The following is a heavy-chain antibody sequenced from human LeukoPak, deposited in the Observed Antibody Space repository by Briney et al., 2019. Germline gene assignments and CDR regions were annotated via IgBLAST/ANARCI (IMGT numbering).Heavy chain of an antibody. Sequence: SETLSLTCTVSGGSISSSSYYWGWIRQPPGKGLEWIGYIYYSGSTNYNPSLKSRVTISVDTSKNQFSLKLSPMTAADTAVYYCAREGQQLGHTEGFDYWGQGTLVTVSS. J-gene: IGHJ4*02. CDR1: GGSISSSSYY. CDR2: IYYSGST. D-gene: IGHD6-13*01. CDR3: AREGQQLGHTEGFDY. V-gene: IGHV4-61*01.